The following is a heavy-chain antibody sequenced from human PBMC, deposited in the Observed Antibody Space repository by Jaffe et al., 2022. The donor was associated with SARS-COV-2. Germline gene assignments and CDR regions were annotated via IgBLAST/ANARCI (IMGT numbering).Heavy chain of an antibody. D-gene: IGHD6-6*01. CDR3: AKDQEQLVARYYGMDV. J-gene: IGHJ6*02. CDR1: GFTFSSYA. Sequence: EVQLLESGGGLVQPGGSLRLSCAASGFTFSSYAMSWVRQAPGKGLEWVSAISGSGGSTYYADSVKGRFTISRDNSKNTLYLQMNSLRAEDTAVYYCAKDQEQLVARYYGMDVWGQGTTVTVSS. V-gene: IGHV3-23*01. CDR2: ISGSGGST.